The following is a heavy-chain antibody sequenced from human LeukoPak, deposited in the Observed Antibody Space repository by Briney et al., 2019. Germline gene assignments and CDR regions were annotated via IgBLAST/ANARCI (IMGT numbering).Heavy chain of an antibody. V-gene: IGHV1-46*01. J-gene: IGHJ6*03. Sequence: GASVKVSCQASVYTFTSYYMHWVRQAPGQGLEWMGIINPSGGSTSYAQKFQGRVTMTRDMSTSTVYMELSSLRSEDTAVYYCARQGYSYGYTFYYYYYMDVWGKGTTVTVSS. CDR3: ARQGYSYGYTFYYYYYMDV. CDR2: INPSGGST. D-gene: IGHD5-18*01. CDR1: VYTFTSYY.